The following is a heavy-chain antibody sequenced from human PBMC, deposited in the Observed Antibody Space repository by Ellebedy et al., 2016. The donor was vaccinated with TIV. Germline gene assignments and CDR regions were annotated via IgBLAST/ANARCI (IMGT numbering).Heavy chain of an antibody. CDR1: GFTFSDYY. V-gene: IGHV3-66*04. Sequence: GESLKISXAASGFTFSDYYMSWIRQAPGKGLEWVSVIYSGGSTYYADSVKGRFTISRDNSKNTLYLQMNSLRAEDTAVYYCARQYSGWGQGTLVTVSS. J-gene: IGHJ4*02. D-gene: IGHD6-13*01. CDR2: IYSGGST. CDR3: ARQYSG.